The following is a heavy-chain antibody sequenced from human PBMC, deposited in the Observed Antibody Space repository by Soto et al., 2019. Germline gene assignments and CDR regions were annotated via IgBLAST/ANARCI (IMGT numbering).Heavy chain of an antibody. CDR2: IKSKTDGGTT. V-gene: IGHV3-15*07. CDR1: GFTFTNAW. J-gene: IGHJ4*01. Sequence: EVQLVESGGGLVKPGGSLRLSCAASGFTFTNAWINWVRQAPGKGLEWVGRIKSKTDGGTTDYAEPVKGRFAISRDDSNNMVYLQMTSLKSENTAVYYCTTDSYSTIIIVRFDYWGHGTLVTVSS. D-gene: IGHD3-22*01. CDR3: TTDSYSTIIIVRFDY.